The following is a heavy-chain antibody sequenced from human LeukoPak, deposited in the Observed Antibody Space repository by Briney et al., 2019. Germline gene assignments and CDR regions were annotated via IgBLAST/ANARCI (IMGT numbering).Heavy chain of an antibody. CDR1: GYTFTNYY. CDR3: ARSKGRGELLTYYFDY. V-gene: IGHV1-46*01. J-gene: IGHJ4*02. D-gene: IGHD3-10*01. Sequence: ASVKVSCKASGYTFTNYYMHWVRQAPGQGLEWMGIINPSGGSSSYAQRFQGRVTMTRDMSTSTVYMELSSLRSEDTAVYYCARSKGRGELLTYYFDYWGQGTLVTVSS. CDR2: INPSGGSS.